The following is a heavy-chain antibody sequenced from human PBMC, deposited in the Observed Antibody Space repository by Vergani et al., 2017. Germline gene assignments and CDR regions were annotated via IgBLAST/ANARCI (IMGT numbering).Heavy chain of an antibody. Sequence: QVQLQESGPGLVKPSETLSLTCAVYGGSISSDNWWNWVRQAPGKGLQWIGEIHRSRSTNYNPSLRRRVTISLDKSKNQFSLKLTSVTAADTAVYYCASLSYCSGGSCLDYWGQGTLVTVSS. D-gene: IGHD2-15*01. CDR1: GGSISSDNW. CDR3: ASLSYCSGGSCLDY. CDR2: IHRSRST. J-gene: IGHJ4*02. V-gene: IGHV4-4*02.